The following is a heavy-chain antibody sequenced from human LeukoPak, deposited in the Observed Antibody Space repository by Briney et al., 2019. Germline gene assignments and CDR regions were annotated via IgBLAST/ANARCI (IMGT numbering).Heavy chain of an antibody. V-gene: IGHV3-7*01. J-gene: IGHJ4*02. CDR2: IKQDGSEK. D-gene: IGHD6-19*01. Sequence: GGSLRLSCAASGFTFSSYWMSWVRQAPGKGLEWVANIKQDGSEKYYVDSVKGRFTISRDNAKNSLYLQMNSLRAEDTAVYYCASPGGSSGWLFDYWGQGTLVTVSS. CDR1: GFTFSSYW. CDR3: ASPGGSSGWLFDY.